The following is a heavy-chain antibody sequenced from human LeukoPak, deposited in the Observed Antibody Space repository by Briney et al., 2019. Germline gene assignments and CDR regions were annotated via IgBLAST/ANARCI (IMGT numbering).Heavy chain of an antibody. CDR1: GYTFTGYY. CDR3: ARNGDYVYYYYGMDV. Sequence: ASVKVSCNASGYTFTGYYIHWVRQAPGQGLEWMGWINPNSGGTNYAQKFQGRVTMTRDTSISTAYMELSRLRSDDTAVYYCARNGDYVYYYYGMDVWGQGTTVTVSS. CDR2: INPNSGGT. V-gene: IGHV1-2*02. J-gene: IGHJ6*02. D-gene: IGHD4-17*01.